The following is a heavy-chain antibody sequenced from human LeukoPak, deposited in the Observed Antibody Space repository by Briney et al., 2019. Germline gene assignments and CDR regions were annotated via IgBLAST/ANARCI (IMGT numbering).Heavy chain of an antibody. J-gene: IGHJ4*02. CDR2: IYHSGNT. Sequence: SETLSLTCTVSGYSISSGYYWGWIRQPPGMGLEWIGSIYHSGNTYYNPSLKSRVTISVDTSKNQFSLKLNSVTAADTAVYYCARAGYGDSDFDYWGQGTLVTVSS. V-gene: IGHV4-38-2*02. CDR1: GYSISSGYY. CDR3: ARAGYGDSDFDY. D-gene: IGHD4-17*01.